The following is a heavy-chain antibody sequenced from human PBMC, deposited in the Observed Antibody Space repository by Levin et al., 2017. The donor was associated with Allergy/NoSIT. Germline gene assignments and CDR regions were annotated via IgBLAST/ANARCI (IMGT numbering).Heavy chain of an antibody. D-gene: IGHD4-17*01. Sequence: SGPTLVKPTQTLTLTCSYSGFSLSSPGVGVDWVRQSPGKALEWLALIYWDEDKRYSPSLRSRLTITMDTSKNQVCLRMTNMAPVDTATYYCTHSRPPLRTRHFDYWGQGALVNVSS. CDR2: IYWDEDK. V-gene: IGHV2-5*02. CDR3: THSRPPLRTRHFDY. CDR1: GFSLSSPGVG. J-gene: IGHJ4*02.